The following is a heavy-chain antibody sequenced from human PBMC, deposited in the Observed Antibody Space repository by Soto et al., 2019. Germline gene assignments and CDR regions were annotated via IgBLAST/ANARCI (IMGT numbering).Heavy chain of an antibody. J-gene: IGHJ4*02. Sequence: QMTLNESGPTLVKPTQTLTLTCTFSGFSLSTRDVGVGWIRQPPGEALEWLGVVYWDDDKTYSPSLKSRLTITKDTSNNQVVLRMTKMDPVDTGTYYCAHCRGGVASFWGQGTLVTVSS. D-gene: IGHD2-2*01. CDR3: AHCRGGVASF. CDR2: VYWDDDK. V-gene: IGHV2-5*02. CDR1: GFSLSTRDVG.